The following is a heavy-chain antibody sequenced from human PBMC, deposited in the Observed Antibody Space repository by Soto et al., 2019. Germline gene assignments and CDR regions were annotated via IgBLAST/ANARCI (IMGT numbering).Heavy chain of an antibody. Sequence: SVKVSCKASGYSFTDYHIHWVRQAPGQGLEWLGRINPKSGGTSTAQKFQGWVTMTTDTSISTASMELTRLTSDDTAIYYCARGDSTDCSNGVCSFFYNHDMDVWGQGTTATVSS. CDR3: ARGDSTDCSNGVCSFFYNHDMDV. J-gene: IGHJ6*02. D-gene: IGHD2-8*01. CDR2: INPKSGGT. CDR1: GYSFTDYH. V-gene: IGHV1-2*04.